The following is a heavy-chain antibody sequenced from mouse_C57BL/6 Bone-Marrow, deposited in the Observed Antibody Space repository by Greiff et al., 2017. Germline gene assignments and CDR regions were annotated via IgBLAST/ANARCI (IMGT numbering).Heavy chain of an antibody. CDR1: GYTFTSYW. Sequence: VQLQQPGAELVRPGSSVKLSCKASGYTFTSYWMDWVKQRPGQGLEWIGNIYPSDSETHYNQKFKDKATFTVDKSSSTAYMQLSSLTSEDSAVYYGARERILSYYFDYWGQGTTLTVSS. V-gene: IGHV1-61*01. D-gene: IGHD1-1*02. CDR3: ARERILSYYFDY. J-gene: IGHJ2*01. CDR2: IYPSDSET.